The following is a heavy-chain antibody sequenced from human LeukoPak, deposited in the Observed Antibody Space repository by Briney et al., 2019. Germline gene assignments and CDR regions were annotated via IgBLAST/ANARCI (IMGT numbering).Heavy chain of an antibody. J-gene: IGHJ4*02. V-gene: IGHV3-49*03. D-gene: IGHD3-9*01. CDR3: TREIRYFDWFQADY. CDR1: GFTFGDYS. Sequence: GGSLRLSCATSGFTFGDYSMSWFRQAPGKGLEWVGFIRSKGYGGTAEYAASVKGRFTISRDDSNSIAYLQMDSLKTEYTAVYYCTREIRYFDWFQADYWGQGTLVTVSS. CDR2: IRSKGYGGTA.